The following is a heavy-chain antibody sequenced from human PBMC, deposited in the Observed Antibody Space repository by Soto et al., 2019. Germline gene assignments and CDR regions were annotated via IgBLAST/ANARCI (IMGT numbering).Heavy chain of an antibody. J-gene: IGHJ4*02. CDR1: GGTFSNLV. CDR3: ARAPILVGETTYENYFDY. CDR2: NSPILGSA. D-gene: IGHD2-21*01. Sequence: PVKVFCKASGGTFSNLVICWVRQAPGQGHEWMGGNSPILGSAIYAQKCHGRGTIIADESTGTTYMELTSLRSEDTAVYYCARAPILVGETTYENYFDYWGQGTLVTVSS. V-gene: IGHV1-69*13.